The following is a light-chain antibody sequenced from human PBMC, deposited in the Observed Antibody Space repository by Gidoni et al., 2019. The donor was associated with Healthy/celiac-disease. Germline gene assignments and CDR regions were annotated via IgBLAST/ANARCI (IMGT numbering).Light chain of an antibody. CDR1: QSVSSN. V-gene: IGKV3-15*01. CDR3: QQYNNWPQT. J-gene: IGKJ1*01. CDR2: GAS. Sequence: EIVMTQSPATLSVSPGERATLSCRASQSVSSNLAWYQQKPGQAPRLLSHGASTRAAGIPARFIGSWSGTEFTLTISSLQSEDFAVYYCQQYNNWPQTFGQGTKVEIK.